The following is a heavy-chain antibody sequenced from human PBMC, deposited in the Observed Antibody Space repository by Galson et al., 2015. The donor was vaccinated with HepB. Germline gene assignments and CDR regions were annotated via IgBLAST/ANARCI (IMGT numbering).Heavy chain of an antibody. CDR1: GFTFSSYT. V-gene: IGHV3-21*01. CDR2: ISGSGTYI. CDR3: AREAPLTGFLDYFDF. Sequence: SLRLSCAASGFTFSSYTMNWVRQAPGEGLEWVSSISGSGTYIHYAESVKGRFTISRDSAKDSLYLQMNSLRAEDTAVYYCAREAPLTGFLDYFDFWGRGTLVTVSP. J-gene: IGHJ4*02. D-gene: IGHD7-27*01.